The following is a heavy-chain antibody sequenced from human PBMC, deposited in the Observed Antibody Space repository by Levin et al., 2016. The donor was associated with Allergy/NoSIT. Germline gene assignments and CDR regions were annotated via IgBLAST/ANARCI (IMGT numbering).Heavy chain of an antibody. Sequence: WVRQAPGQGLEWMGIINPSGGSTSYAQKFQGRVTMTRDTSTSTVYMELSSLRSEDTAVYYCARAPDYGDFDYWGQGTLVTVSS. V-gene: IGHV1-46*01. D-gene: IGHD4-17*01. CDR3: ARAPDYGDFDY. CDR2: INPSGGST. J-gene: IGHJ4*02.